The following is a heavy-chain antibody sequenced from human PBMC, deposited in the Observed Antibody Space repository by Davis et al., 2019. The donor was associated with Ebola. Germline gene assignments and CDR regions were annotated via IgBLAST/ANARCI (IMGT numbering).Heavy chain of an antibody. CDR2: INPNSGGT. V-gene: IGHV1-2*04. CDR3: ARDRVYSGSSDYYYYGMDV. Sequence: ASVKVSCKASGYTFTGYYMHWVRQAPGQGLEWMGWINPNSGGTNYAQKFQGWVTMTRDTSISTAYMELSRLRSDDTAVYYCARDRVYSGSSDYYYYGMDVWGQGTTVTVSS. D-gene: IGHD1-26*01. CDR1: GYTFTGYY. J-gene: IGHJ6*02.